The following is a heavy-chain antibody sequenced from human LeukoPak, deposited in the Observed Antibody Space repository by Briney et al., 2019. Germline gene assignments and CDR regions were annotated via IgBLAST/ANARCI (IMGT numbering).Heavy chain of an antibody. CDR2: ISTYRGET. CDR3: ARDNALVVTLDY. J-gene: IGHJ4*02. Sequence: ASVKVSCKTSGYTFTSFGLSWVRQAPGQGREWMGWISTYRGETNYAQKPQGRVTKTTDTSTSTAYMELRSLRSDDTAIYYCARDNALVVTLDYWGQGTLVTVSS. V-gene: IGHV1-18*01. CDR1: GYTFTSFG. D-gene: IGHD2-21*02.